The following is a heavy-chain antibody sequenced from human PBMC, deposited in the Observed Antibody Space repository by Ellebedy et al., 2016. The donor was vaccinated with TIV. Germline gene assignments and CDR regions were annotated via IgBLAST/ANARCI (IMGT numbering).Heavy chain of an antibody. CDR3: AKELVSRDSLTFDY. CDR2: INSDGSST. V-gene: IGHV3-74*01. D-gene: IGHD3-9*01. J-gene: IGHJ4*02. Sequence: GESLKISCAASGFTFSSYWMHWVRQAPGKGLVWVSRINSDGSSTSYADSVKGRIAISRDNSENTLFLQMHSLRGEDTAVYYCAKELVSRDSLTFDYWGQGVLVTVSS. CDR1: GFTFSSYW.